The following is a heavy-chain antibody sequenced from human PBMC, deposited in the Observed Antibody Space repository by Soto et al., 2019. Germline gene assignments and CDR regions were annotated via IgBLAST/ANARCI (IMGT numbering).Heavy chain of an antibody. V-gene: IGHV1-69*01. Sequence: QVQLVQSGAEVKKPGSSVKVSCKVSGGIFRSRFAISWVRQAPGQGLEWMGGIIPIIGTGKYAEKFKGRVIITADASTSTAYMEVTGLRSEDTAVYFCARHREAETTFYYAMDVWGQGTTVTVSS. CDR1: GGIFRSRFA. D-gene: IGHD4-17*01. CDR2: IIPIIGTG. J-gene: IGHJ6*02. CDR3: ARHREAETTFYYAMDV.